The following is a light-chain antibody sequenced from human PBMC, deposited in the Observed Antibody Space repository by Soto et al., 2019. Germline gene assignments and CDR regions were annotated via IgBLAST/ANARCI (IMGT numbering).Light chain of an antibody. V-gene: IGKV3-20*01. Sequence: EMVLTQSPGTLSLSPGERATLSCRASQSVSSSYLAWYQQKPGQAPRLLIYGASSRATGILDRFSGSGSGTDFHLIISRLEPEDFAVYYCQQYGSSPTFGQGTRLESK. CDR1: QSVSSSY. CDR3: QQYGSSPT. J-gene: IGKJ5*01. CDR2: GAS.